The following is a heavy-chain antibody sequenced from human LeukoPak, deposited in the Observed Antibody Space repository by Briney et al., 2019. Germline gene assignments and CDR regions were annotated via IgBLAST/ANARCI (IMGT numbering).Heavy chain of an antibody. CDR1: GFTFSSYA. J-gene: IGHJ3*02. CDR2: ISYDGSNK. CDR3: ARGAPLSYDFWSGSQGI. Sequence: PGGSLRLSCAASGFTFSSYAMHWVRQAPGKGLEWVAVISYDGSNKYYADSVKGRFTISRDNSKNTLYLQMNSLRAEDTAVYYCARGAPLSYDFWSGSQGIWGQGTMVTVSS. D-gene: IGHD3-3*01. V-gene: IGHV3-30-3*01.